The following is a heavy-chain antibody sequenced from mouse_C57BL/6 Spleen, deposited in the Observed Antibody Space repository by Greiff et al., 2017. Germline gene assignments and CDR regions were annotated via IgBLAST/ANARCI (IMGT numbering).Heavy chain of an antibody. Sequence: QVQLQQSGAELVKPGASVKLSCTASGYTFTSYWMHWVKQRPGRGLEWIGRIYPNSGGTKYNEQFKSNATLTVDKPSSTAYMQLSSLTSEDSAVYYCARGDGYYCAYWGQGTLVTVSA. D-gene: IGHD2-3*01. J-gene: IGHJ3*01. CDR2: IYPNSGGT. CDR1: GYTFTSYW. V-gene: IGHV1-72*01. CDR3: ARGDGYYCAY.